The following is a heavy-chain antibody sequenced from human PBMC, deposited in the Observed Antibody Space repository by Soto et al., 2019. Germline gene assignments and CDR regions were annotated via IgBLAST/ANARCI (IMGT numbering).Heavy chain of an antibody. CDR2: IYYSGST. CDR3: ARSSGSYPRNYYYGMDV. CDR1: GGSISSGDYY. J-gene: IGHJ6*02. D-gene: IGHD1-26*01. V-gene: IGHV4-30-4*02. Sequence: SETLSLTCTVSGGSISSGDYYWSWIRQPPGKGLEWIGYIYYSGSTYYNPSLKSRVTISVDTSKNQFSLKLSSVTAADTAVYYCARSSGSYPRNYYYGMDVWGQGTTVTVSS.